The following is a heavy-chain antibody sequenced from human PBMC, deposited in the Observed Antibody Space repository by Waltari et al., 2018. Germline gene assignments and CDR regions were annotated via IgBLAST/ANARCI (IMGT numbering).Heavy chain of an antibody. V-gene: IGHV1-69*01. CDR3: ARDGYGSGSSL. CDR1: GGTFGSYA. D-gene: IGHD3-10*01. J-gene: IGHJ3*01. CDR2: IIPIFGTA. Sequence: QLQLLQSGPEVPTPGSSVKFSCKASGGTFGSYAISWVRQAPGQGLEWMGGIIPIFGTANYAQKFQGRVTITTDESTSTAYMELSSLRSEDTAVYYCARDGYGSGSSLWGQGTMVTVSS.